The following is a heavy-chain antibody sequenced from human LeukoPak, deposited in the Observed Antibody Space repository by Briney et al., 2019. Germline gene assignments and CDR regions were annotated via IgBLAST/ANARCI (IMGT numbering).Heavy chain of an antibody. CDR2: IYYSGST. J-gene: IGHJ4*02. Sequence: SETLSLTCTVSGGSISSSSYYWGWIRQPPGKGLEWIGSIYYSGSTYYNLSLKSRVTISVDTSKNQFSLKLSSVTAADTAVYYCARQTWIQLWPNFDYWGQGTLVTVSS. D-gene: IGHD5-18*01. CDR1: GGSISSSSYY. V-gene: IGHV4-39*07. CDR3: ARQTWIQLWPNFDY.